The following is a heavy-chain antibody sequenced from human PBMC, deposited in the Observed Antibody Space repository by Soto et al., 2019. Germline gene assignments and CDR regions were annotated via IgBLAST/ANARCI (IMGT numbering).Heavy chain of an antibody. J-gene: IGHJ4*02. D-gene: IGHD3-16*02. CDR1: GDSLHIQNNY. CDR3: ARDSYRYANPAPLAFDR. Sequence: SETLSLTGRMSGDSLHIQNNYWTWIRHLPGRGLQWIGYLQFSGSTSYNASLESRGSISTDTAKTQFSLDVSSVTGADTAVYYCARDSYRYANPAPLAFDRWGQGILVTVSS. CDR2: LQFSGST. V-gene: IGHV4-31*03.